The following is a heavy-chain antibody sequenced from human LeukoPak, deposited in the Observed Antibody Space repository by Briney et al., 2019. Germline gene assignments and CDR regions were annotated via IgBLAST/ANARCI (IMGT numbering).Heavy chain of an antibody. D-gene: IGHD3-10*01. V-gene: IGHV3-48*04. Sequence: GGSLRLSCVASGFTFSSYSMNWVRQAPGKGLEWVSYISSSGSTIYYADSVKGRFTISRDNAKNSLYMQMNSMRAEDTAVYYCARSSITMVRGVIKSTTSWYHYYNMDVWGKGTTVTVSS. CDR3: ARSSITMVRGVIKSTTSWYHYYNMDV. J-gene: IGHJ6*03. CDR2: ISSSGSTI. CDR1: GFTFSSYS.